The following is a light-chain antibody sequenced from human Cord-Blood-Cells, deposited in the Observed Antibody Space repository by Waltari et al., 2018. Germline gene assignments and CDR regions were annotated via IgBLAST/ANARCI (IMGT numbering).Light chain of an antibody. CDR1: QSISSY. CDR2: AAS. J-gene: IGKJ2*01. V-gene: IGKV1-39*01. Sequence: DIQMTQSPSSLSASVGDRVTITCRASQSISSYLNWYQQKPGKAPKRLIHAASSLQSGVPSRFSGSGSGTDSTLTISSLQPEDFATYYCQQSYSTPYTFGQGTKLEIK. CDR3: QQSYSTPYT.